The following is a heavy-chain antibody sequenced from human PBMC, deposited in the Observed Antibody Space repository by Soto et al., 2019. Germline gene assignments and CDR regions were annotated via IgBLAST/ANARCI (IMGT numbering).Heavy chain of an antibody. J-gene: IGHJ4*02. CDR3: ARDGEFRYSYGTYYFDY. CDR1: GFTFSSYA. CDR2: ISYDGSNK. D-gene: IGHD5-18*01. V-gene: IGHV3-30-3*01. Sequence: QVQLVESGGGVAQPGRSLRLSCAASGFTFSSYAMHWVRQAPGKGLEWVAVISYDGSNKYYADSVKGRFTISRDNSKNTLYLQMNSLRAEDTAVYYCARDGEFRYSYGTYYFDYWGQGTLVTVSS.